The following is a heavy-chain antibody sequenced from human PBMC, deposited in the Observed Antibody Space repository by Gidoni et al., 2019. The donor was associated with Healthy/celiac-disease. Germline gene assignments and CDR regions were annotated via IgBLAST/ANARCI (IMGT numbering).Heavy chain of an antibody. D-gene: IGHD2-2*01. CDR1: GGPFISYP. J-gene: IGHJ6*02. V-gene: IGHV1-69*04. CDR3: ARDPVVVVPAADPETYYGMDV. CDR2: IIPILGIA. Sequence: HVQLLHSGAEVKKPGSSLKVSCKSSGGPFISYPISWGRQAPGQGLEWMGRIIPILGIANYAKKFQGRGTITEDKSTSTDYMELSSLRFEETAVYYCARDPVVVVPAADPETYYGMDVWGQGTTVTVSS.